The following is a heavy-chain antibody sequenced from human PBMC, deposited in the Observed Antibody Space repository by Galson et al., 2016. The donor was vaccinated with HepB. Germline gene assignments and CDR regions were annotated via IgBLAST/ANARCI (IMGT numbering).Heavy chain of an antibody. D-gene: IGHD2-2*01. CDR2: INSNSGEA. CDR3: VRGDVVVVPAEYNWLDP. J-gene: IGHJ5*02. Sequence: SVKVSCKASGYTYTDYYVHWVWQAPGLGLEWMGRINSNSGEANYAQRFQGRFTMTRDTSISTTYMEMGRLSSDDTAIYYCVRGDVVVVPAEYNWLDPWGQGTLVTVS. CDR1: GYTYTDYY. V-gene: IGHV1-2*06.